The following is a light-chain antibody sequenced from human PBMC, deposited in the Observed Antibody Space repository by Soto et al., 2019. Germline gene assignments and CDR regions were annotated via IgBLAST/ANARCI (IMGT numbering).Light chain of an antibody. J-gene: IGKJ1*01. CDR3: QQYGGSPRA. CDR2: GVS. Sequence: EIVLTQSPGILSLSPGERATLSCRASQSLGSSYLAWYQQKPGQAPRLLIYGVSSRATGIPDRFSGSGSGKDFTLSISRLEPEDFAMYYCQQYGGSPRAFGQGTEVEIK. V-gene: IGKV3-20*01. CDR1: QSLGSSY.